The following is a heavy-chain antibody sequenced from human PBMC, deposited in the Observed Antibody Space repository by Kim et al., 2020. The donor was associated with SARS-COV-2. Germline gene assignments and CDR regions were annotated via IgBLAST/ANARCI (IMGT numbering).Heavy chain of an antibody. CDR2: IGLVGDT. CDR3: ARGGDASNRVFDY. V-gene: IGHV3-23*01. CDR1: EFTFSTYV. D-gene: IGHD2-2*01. J-gene: IGHJ4*02. Sequence: GGSLRLSCAASEFTFSTYVMNWVRQAPGKGLEWVSTIGLVGDTYYADSVKGRFTISRDNSKNTQFLQMNGLRAEDTAGYYCARGGDASNRVFDYWGRGT.